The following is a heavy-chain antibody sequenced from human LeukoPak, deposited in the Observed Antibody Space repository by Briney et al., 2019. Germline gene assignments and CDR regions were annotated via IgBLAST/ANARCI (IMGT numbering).Heavy chain of an antibody. CDR2: IYHSGST. D-gene: IGHD1-14*01. CDR1: GGSISSGGYY. V-gene: IGHV4-30-2*01. J-gene: IGHJ3*02. Sequence: SETLSLTCTVSGGSISSGGYYWSWIRQPPGKGLEWIGYIYHSGSTYYNPSLKSRVTISVDRSKNQFSLKLSSVTAADTAVYYCARTGSLGTRGAFDIWGQGTMVTVSS. CDR3: ARTGSLGTRGAFDI.